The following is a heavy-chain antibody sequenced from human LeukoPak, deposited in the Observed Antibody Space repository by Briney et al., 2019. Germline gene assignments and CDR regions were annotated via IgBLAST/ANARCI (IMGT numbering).Heavy chain of an antibody. Sequence: SETLSLTCAVSGYSISSGYYWGWIQQPPGKGLEWIGSIYHSGSTYYNPSLKSRVTISVDTSKNQFSLKLSSVTAADTAVYYCARGVVGVVAAIRGAFDIWGQGTMVTVSS. CDR3: ARGVVGVVAAIRGAFDI. V-gene: IGHV4-38-2*01. CDR2: IYHSGST. J-gene: IGHJ3*02. CDR1: GYSISSGYY. D-gene: IGHD2-15*01.